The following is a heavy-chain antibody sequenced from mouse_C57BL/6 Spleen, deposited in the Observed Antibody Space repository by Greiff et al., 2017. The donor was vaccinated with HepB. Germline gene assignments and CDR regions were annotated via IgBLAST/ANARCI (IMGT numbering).Heavy chain of an antibody. CDR1: GYTFTSYW. J-gene: IGHJ1*03. Sequence: QVQLQQPGAELVKPGASVKLSCKASGYTFTSYWMHWVKQRPGQGLEWIGMIHPNSGSTNYNEKFKSKATLTVDKSSSTAYMQLSSLTSEDSAVYYCARPPSGYYGSSYRYFDVWGTGTTVTVSS. V-gene: IGHV1-64*01. CDR3: ARPPSGYYGSSYRYFDV. D-gene: IGHD1-1*01. CDR2: IHPNSGST.